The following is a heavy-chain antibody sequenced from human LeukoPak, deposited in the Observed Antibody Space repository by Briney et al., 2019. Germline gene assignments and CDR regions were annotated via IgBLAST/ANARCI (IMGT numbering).Heavy chain of an antibody. CDR2: INHSGST. V-gene: IGHV4-34*01. CDR1: GGSFSGYY. D-gene: IGHD4-17*01. Sequence: SETLSLTCAVYGGSFSGYYWSWIRQPPGKGLEWIGEINHSGSTNYNPSLKSRVTISVDTSKNQFSLKLSSVTAADTAVYYCARRKRGVTTYYSMDVWGKGTTVTISS. J-gene: IGHJ6*03. CDR3: ARRKRGVTTYYSMDV.